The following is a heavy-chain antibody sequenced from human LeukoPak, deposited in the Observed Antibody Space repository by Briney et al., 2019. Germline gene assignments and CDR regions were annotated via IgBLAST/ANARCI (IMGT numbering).Heavy chain of an antibody. CDR3: AKGWWELPIPYRFDY. CDR1: GFTFSRYG. CDR2: IWFDGSNI. V-gene: IGHV3-33*06. D-gene: IGHD2-15*01. J-gene: IGHJ4*02. Sequence: GGSLRLSCSASGFTFSRYGMYWVRQAPGKGLEWVAVIWFDGSNIYYEDSVKGRFTISRDNSKNTLYLQMNSLRAEDTAVYYCAKGWWELPIPYRFDYWGQGTLVTVSS.